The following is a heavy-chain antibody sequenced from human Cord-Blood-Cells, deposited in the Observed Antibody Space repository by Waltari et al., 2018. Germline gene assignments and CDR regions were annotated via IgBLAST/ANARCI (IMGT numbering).Heavy chain of an antibody. CDR1: GFTFSSYS. V-gene: IGHV3-48*02. D-gene: IGHD6-19*01. Sequence: EVQLVESGGGLVQPGGSLRLSCAASGFTFSSYSMNWFRQAPGKGLEWVSYISRSSSTIYYADSVKCRFTISRDNAKNSLYLQMNSLRDEDTAVYYCARVTAVADWFDPWGQGTLVTVSS. CDR3: ARVTAVADWFDP. J-gene: IGHJ5*02. CDR2: ISRSSSTI.